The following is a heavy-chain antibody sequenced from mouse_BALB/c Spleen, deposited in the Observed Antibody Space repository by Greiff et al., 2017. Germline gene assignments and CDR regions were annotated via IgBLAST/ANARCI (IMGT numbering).Heavy chain of an antibody. J-gene: IGHJ4*01. CDR3: VSYWDVGDAMDD. V-gene: IGHV10-1*02. CDR2: IRSKSNNYAT. CDR1: GFPFNTYA. Sequence: EVHLVESGGGLVQPKGSLKLSCAASGFPFNTYAMNWVRQAPGKGLEWVARIRSKSNNYATYYADSVKDRFTISRDDSQSMLYLQMNNLKTEDTAMYYCVSYWDVGDAMDDWGQGTSVTVSS. D-gene: IGHD4-1*01.